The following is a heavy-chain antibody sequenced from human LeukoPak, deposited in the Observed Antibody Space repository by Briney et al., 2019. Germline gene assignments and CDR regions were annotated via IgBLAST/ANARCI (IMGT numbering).Heavy chain of an antibody. J-gene: IGHJ4*02. CDR3: ARDRPLGYCSSTSCYMAY. CDR2: ISYDGSNK. V-gene: IGHV3-30*01. D-gene: IGHD2-2*02. CDR1: GFTFSSYA. Sequence: PGGSLRLSCAASGFTFSSYAMHWVRQARGKGLEWVAVISYDGSNKYYADSVKGRFTISRDNSKNTLYLQMNSLRAEDTAVYYCARDRPLGYCSSTSCYMAYWGQGTLVTVSS.